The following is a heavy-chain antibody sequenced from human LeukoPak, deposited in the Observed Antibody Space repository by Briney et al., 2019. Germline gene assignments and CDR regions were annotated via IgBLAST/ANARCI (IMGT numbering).Heavy chain of an antibody. Sequence: SETLSLTCTVSGGSIRSYYWSWIRQPPGKGQEWIGYIYYSGSTDYNASLKSRVTISVDTSKNQFSLKLSSVTAADTAVYYCARLYCSGGTCYVDYWGQGTLVTVSS. V-gene: IGHV4-59*01. CDR3: ARLYCSGGTCYVDY. D-gene: IGHD2-15*01. J-gene: IGHJ4*02. CDR1: GGSIRSYY. CDR2: IYYSGST.